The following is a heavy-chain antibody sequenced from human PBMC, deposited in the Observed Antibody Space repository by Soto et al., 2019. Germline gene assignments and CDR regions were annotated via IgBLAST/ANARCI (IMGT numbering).Heavy chain of an antibody. Sequence: ESGGGVVQPGRSLRLSCAASGFTFRSYGMHWVRQAPGKGLEWVAVIWYDGSNKYYADSVKGRFTISRDNSKNTLYLQMNSLRAEDTAVYYCASAMGAEPLYYYYYGMDVWGQGTTVTVSS. V-gene: IGHV3-33*01. CDR3: ASAMGAEPLYYYYYGMDV. J-gene: IGHJ6*02. D-gene: IGHD1-26*01. CDR1: GFTFRSYG. CDR2: IWYDGSNK.